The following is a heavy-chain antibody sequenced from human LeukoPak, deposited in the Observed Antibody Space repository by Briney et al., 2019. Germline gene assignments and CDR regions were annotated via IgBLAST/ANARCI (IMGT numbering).Heavy chain of an antibody. CDR2: IIPIFGTA. CDR3: AREGDGYNGVFDY. CDR1: GGTFSSYA. V-gene: IGHV1-69*05. J-gene: IGHJ4*02. D-gene: IGHD5-24*01. Sequence: SVKVSCKAAGGTFSSYAISWVRQAPGQGLEWMGGIIPIFGTANYAQKFQGRVTITTDESTSPAYMELSSLRSEDTAVYYCAREGDGYNGVFDYWGQGTLVTVSS.